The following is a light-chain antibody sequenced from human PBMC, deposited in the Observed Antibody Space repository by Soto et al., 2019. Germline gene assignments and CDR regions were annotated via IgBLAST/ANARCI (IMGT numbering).Light chain of an antibody. V-gene: IGKV3-15*01. CDR2: DAS. CDR1: QFIGSN. Sequence: MTQSPSTLSVSPGERATLSCRARQFIGSNLAWYQQKPGEAPRLLMYDASSRATGIPARCSGSGSGTEFTLTISSLQSADFAIYYCQQYNNWPPLTFGGGTKVEIK. CDR3: QQYNNWPPLT. J-gene: IGKJ4*01.